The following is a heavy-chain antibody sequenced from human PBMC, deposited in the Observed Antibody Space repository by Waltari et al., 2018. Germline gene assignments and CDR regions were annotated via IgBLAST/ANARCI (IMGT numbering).Heavy chain of an antibody. V-gene: IGHV1-69*02. CDR1: GGSFSIYT. J-gene: IGHJ4*02. CDR3: AEFPLPTLTHDLDY. D-gene: IGHD4-17*01. CDR2: IIPILGIA. Sequence: QVQLVHSGAEVKKPGSSVKVSCKASGGSFSIYTISWVLPAPGPGLEWMGRIIPILGIANYAQKFQGRVTITADKSTSTAYMELSSLRSEDTAVYYCAEFPLPTLTHDLDYWGQGTLVTVSS.